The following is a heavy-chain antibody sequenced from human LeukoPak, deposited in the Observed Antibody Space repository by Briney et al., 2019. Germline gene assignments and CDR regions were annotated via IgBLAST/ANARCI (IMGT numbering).Heavy chain of an antibody. V-gene: IGHV5-51*01. CDR3: VRSLPGTLLRGYGMDV. CDR1: GYTFTSYW. D-gene: IGHD3-10*01. J-gene: IGHJ6*02. CDR2: IFPRDSDV. Sequence: GEALKISCKTSGYTFTSYWIGWVRQTPGKGLECMGVIFPRDSDVRYSPSFQGQVTISADKSTNTAYLHWGSLKASDSAMYYCVRSLPGTLLRGYGMDVWAQGPRSPSP.